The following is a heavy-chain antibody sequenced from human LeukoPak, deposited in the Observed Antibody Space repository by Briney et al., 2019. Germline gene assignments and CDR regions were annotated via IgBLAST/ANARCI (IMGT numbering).Heavy chain of an antibody. D-gene: IGHD6-19*01. CDR1: GYTFSSYG. J-gene: IGHJ4*02. CDR3: ARGGAVAGLDY. CDR2: IWYDGSNK. V-gene: IGHV3-33*01. Sequence: GGSLRLSCAASGYTFSSYGMHWVRQAPGKGLEWVAVIWYDGSNKYYADSVKGRFTISRDNSKNTLYLQMNSLRAEDTAVYYCARGGAVAGLDYWGQGTLVTVSS.